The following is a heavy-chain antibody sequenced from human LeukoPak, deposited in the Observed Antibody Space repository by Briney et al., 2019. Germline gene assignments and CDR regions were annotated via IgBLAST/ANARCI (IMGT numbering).Heavy chain of an antibody. CDR2: IYYSGST. Sequence: SETLSLTCTVSGGSISSSSYYWGWIRQPPGKGLEWIGSIYYSGSTNYNPSLKSRVTISVDTSKNQFSLKLSSVTAADTAVYCCARNPASGLYPLEFDYWGQGTLVTVSS. V-gene: IGHV4-39*07. D-gene: IGHD6-13*01. CDR1: GGSISSSSYY. J-gene: IGHJ4*02. CDR3: ARNPASGLYPLEFDY.